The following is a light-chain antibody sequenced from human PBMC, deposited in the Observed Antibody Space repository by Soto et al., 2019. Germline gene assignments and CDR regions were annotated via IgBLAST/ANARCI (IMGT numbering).Light chain of an antibody. V-gene: IGKV3-20*01. CDR3: QHYGSAGA. CDR1: QSVDSSY. Sequence: PGERATLSCRASQSVDSSYLAWYQQKPGQAPRLLIYGASSRATGIPDRFSGSGSGTDFTLTISRLEPEDFAVYHCQHYGSAGAFGQGTKVEIK. CDR2: GAS. J-gene: IGKJ1*01.